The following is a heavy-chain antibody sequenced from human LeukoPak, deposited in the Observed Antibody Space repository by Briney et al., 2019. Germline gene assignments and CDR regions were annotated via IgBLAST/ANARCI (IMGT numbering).Heavy chain of an antibody. CDR2: IWYDGSNR. Sequence: GGSLRLSCVASGFTFSSYGMHWVRQAPGKGLEWVAVIWYDGSNRYYADSVKGRFTISRDNSKNTLYLQMNSLRAEDTAVYYCARDLRITMIGYFDYWGQGTLVTVSS. J-gene: IGHJ4*02. V-gene: IGHV3-33*08. D-gene: IGHD3-22*01. CDR1: GFTFSSYG. CDR3: ARDLRITMIGYFDY.